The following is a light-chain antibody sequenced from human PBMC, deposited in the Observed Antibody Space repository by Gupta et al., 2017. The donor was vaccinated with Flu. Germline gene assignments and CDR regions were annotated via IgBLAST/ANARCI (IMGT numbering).Light chain of an antibody. CDR1: QSVLSNANNKNY. J-gene: IGKJ2*01. CDR3: QQYFSAPYT. Sequence: SLGERATINCKSSQSVLSNANNKNYLVWYQQKPGQPPKLLIYWASTRESGVPDRFSGSGSGTDFTLTISNLQADDVAVYFCQQYFSAPYTFGQGTKLGIK. V-gene: IGKV4-1*01. CDR2: WAS.